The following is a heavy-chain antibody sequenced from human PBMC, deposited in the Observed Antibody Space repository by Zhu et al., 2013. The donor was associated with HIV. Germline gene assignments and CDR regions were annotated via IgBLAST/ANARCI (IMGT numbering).Heavy chain of an antibody. D-gene: IGHD3-16*01. Sequence: QAQLVQSGTEVKKPGASVTVSCKSSGYAFVGYYMHWVRQGPLDKGFEWMGIINPSGGSTNYAQKFQGRVSMTRDTSTSTVYMEVRSLRSEDTAIYYCARGGGGTIPPHDYWGQGSLVIVSS. V-gene: IGHV1-46*01. J-gene: IGHJ4*02. CDR1: GYAFVGYY. CDR2: INPSGGST. CDR3: ARGGGGTIPPHDY.